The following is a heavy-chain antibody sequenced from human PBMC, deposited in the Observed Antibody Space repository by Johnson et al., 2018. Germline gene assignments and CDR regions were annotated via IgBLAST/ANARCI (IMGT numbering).Heavy chain of an antibody. V-gene: IGHV3-30*18. Sequence: VQLVETGGGVVQTGRSLRLSCAASGFTFSSYGMHRVRQAPGKGLEWVALISYDVSSKYYADSVKGRFTISRDNSKNTVYLKMDRRRAQDTAVYYCGKVGAHYDYYIDVWGKGTTVTVSS. CDR3: GKVGAHYDYYIDV. D-gene: IGHD3-10*01. J-gene: IGHJ6*03. CDR1: GFTFSSYG. CDR2: ISYDVSSK.